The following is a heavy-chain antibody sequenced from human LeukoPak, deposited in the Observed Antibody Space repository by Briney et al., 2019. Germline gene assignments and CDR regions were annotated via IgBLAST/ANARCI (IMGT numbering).Heavy chain of an antibody. CDR2: ISGSGGST. CDR3: ANLMNLVRGVIRYYYYGMDV. J-gene: IGHJ6*02. D-gene: IGHD3-10*01. CDR1: GFTFSSYA. Sequence: PGGSLRLSCAASGFTFSSYAMSWVRQAPGKGLEWVSAISGSGGSTYYADSVKGRFTISRDNSKNTLYLQMNSLRAEDTAVYYCANLMNLVRGVIRYYYYGMDVWGQGTTVTVSS. V-gene: IGHV3-23*01.